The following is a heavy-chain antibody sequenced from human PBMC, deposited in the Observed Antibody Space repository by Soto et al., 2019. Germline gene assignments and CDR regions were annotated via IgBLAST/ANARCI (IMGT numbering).Heavy chain of an antibody. CDR3: ASGSGTYGRDG. J-gene: IGHJ6*02. D-gene: IGHD3-10*01. CDR1: GGTFSSYT. CDR2: IIPILGIA. Sequence: QVQLVQSGAEVKKPGSSVKVSCKASGGTFSSYTISWVRQAPGQGLEWMGRIIPILGIANYAQKFQGRVTITADKSTSTAYMELSSLRSEDTDVYYCASGSGTYGRDGWGQGTTVTVSS. V-gene: IGHV1-69*02.